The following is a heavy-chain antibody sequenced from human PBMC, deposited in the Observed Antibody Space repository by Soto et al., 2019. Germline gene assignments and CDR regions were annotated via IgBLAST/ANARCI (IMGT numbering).Heavy chain of an antibody. CDR2: ISYDGSNK. CDR1: GFTFSSYG. J-gene: IGHJ4*02. Sequence: QVQLVESGGGVVQPGRSLRLSCAASGFTFSSYGMHWVRQAPGKGLEWVAVISYDGSNKYYADSVKGRFTISRDNSKNTLYLQMNSLRAEDTAVYYCAKDEYDELLPDYWGQGTLVTVSS. V-gene: IGHV3-30*18. CDR3: AKDEYDELLPDY. D-gene: IGHD2-15*01.